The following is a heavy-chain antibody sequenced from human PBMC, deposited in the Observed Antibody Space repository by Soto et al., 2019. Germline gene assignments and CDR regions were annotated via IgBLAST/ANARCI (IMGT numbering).Heavy chain of an antibody. V-gene: IGHV4-34*01. D-gene: IGHD3-9*01. CDR1: GGSFSGYY. CDR2: INHSGST. CDR3: ARGTRYFDWLPGRAYGMDV. Sequence: PSETLSLTCAVYGGSFSGYYWSWICQPPGKGLEWIGEINHSGSTNYNPSLKSRVTISVDTSKNQFSLKLSSVTAADTAVYYCARGTRYFDWLPGRAYGMDVWSQGTTVTVSS. J-gene: IGHJ6*02.